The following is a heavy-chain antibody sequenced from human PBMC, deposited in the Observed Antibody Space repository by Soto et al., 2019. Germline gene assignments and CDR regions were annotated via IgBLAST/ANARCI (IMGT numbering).Heavy chain of an antibody. CDR1: GFTFSSYA. J-gene: IGHJ3*02. CDR3: AKDRRRGTYSSGWPKSDAFDI. CDR2: ISGSGGST. D-gene: IGHD6-19*01. V-gene: IGHV3-23*01. Sequence: GGSLRLSCAASGFTFSSYAMSWVRQAPGKGLEWVSAISGSGGSTYYADSVKGRFTISRDNSKNTLYLQMNSLRAEDTAVYYCAKDRRRGTYSSGWPKSDAFDIWGQGTMVTVSS.